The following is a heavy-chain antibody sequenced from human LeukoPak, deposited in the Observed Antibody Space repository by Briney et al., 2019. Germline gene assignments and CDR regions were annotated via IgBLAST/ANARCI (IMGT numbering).Heavy chain of an antibody. J-gene: IGHJ5*02. CDR1: GYTLTELS. Sequence: ASVKVSCKVSGYTLTELSMHWVRQAPGKGLEWMGGFDPEDGETIYAQKFQGRVTMTEDTSTDTAYMELSSLRSEDTAVYYCARAGSEVAKTPWYWFDPWGQGTLVTVSS. V-gene: IGHV1-24*01. CDR3: ARAGSEVAKTPWYWFDP. D-gene: IGHD1-26*01. CDR2: FDPEDGET.